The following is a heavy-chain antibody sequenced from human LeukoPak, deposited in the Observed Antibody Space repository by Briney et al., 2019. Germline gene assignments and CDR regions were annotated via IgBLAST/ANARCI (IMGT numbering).Heavy chain of an antibody. V-gene: IGHV3-23*01. D-gene: IGHD3-22*01. CDR1: GFTFSSYD. Sequence: GGSLRLSCAASGFTFSSYDMTWVRQAPGRGLEWVSSIRPSGDNTYYGDSVKGRFTISRDNSKNTVYLQMNSLRDEDTAVYYCARVNVVDYYDTSGPIDYWGQGTLVTVSS. CDR2: IRPSGDNT. J-gene: IGHJ4*02. CDR3: ARVNVVDYYDTSGPIDY.